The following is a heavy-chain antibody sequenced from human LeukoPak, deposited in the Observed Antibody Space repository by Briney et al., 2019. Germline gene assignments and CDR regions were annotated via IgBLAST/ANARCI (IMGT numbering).Heavy chain of an antibody. V-gene: IGHV4-59*08. D-gene: IGHD5-12*01. CDR3: ARHGVATINIDY. CDR1: GGSISSYY. Sequence: KASETLSLTCTVSGGSISSYYWSWIRQPPGKGLEWIGYIYYSGSTNYNPSLKNRVTISVDTSKNQFSLKLSSVTAADTAVYYCARHGVATINIDYWGQGTLVTVSS. J-gene: IGHJ4*02. CDR2: IYYSGST.